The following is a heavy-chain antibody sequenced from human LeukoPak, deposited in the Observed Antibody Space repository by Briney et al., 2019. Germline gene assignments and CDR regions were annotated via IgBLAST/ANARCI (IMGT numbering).Heavy chain of an antibody. CDR2: ISGSGGNT. D-gene: IGHD1-26*01. CDR1: GFTFSSYA. Sequence: GGSLRLSCAASGFTFSSYAMSWVRQAPGKGLEWVSAISGSGGNTYYADSVKGRFTISRDNSKNTLYLQMNSLRAEDTAVYYCAKDYTYNSGSYSWDYWGQGTLVTVSS. V-gene: IGHV3-23*01. CDR3: AKDYTYNSGSYSWDY. J-gene: IGHJ4*02.